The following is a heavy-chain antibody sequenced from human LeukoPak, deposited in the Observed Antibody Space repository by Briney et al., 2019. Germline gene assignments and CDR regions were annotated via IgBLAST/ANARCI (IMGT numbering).Heavy chain of an antibody. J-gene: IGHJ4*02. V-gene: IGHV1-46*01. CDR1: GFTFSSYA. CDR2: INPGGGST. CDR3: ARDGRMTVANPNYFDS. Sequence: PGRSLRLSCAASGFTFSSYAISWVRQAPGQGLEWMGIINPGGGSTTYSQKFQDRVTMTRDTSTNTVYMELSSLRSDDTAVYYCARDGRMTVANPNYFDSWGQGTLVTVSS. D-gene: IGHD4/OR15-4a*01.